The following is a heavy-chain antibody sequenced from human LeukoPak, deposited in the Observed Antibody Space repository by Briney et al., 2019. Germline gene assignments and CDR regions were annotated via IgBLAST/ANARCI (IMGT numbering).Heavy chain of an antibody. CDR2: IYYTGST. CDR1: GGSISSHY. Sequence: KASETLSLTCTVSGGSISSHYWSWIRQPPGKGLEWIGFIYYTGSTNYNPYNPSLKSRVTISVDTSKNQFSLKLSSVTAADTAVYYCARDPYLTGKFDYWGQGTLVTVSS. D-gene: IGHD1-1*01. V-gene: IGHV4-59*11. J-gene: IGHJ4*02. CDR3: ARDPYLTGKFDY.